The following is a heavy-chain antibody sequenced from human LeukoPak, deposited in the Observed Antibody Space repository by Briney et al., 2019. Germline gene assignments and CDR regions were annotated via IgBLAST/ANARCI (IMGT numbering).Heavy chain of an antibody. CDR1: GFTFSSYS. J-gene: IGHJ4*02. CDR3: ARLPGRIAVAGTYLDY. Sequence: GGSLRLSCAAFGFTFSSYSMNWVRQAPGKGLEWVSSISSSSSYIYYADSVKGRFTISRDNAKNSLYLQMNSLRAEDTAVYYCARLPGRIAVAGTYLDYWGQGTLVTVSS. V-gene: IGHV3-21*01. D-gene: IGHD6-19*01. CDR2: ISSSSSYI.